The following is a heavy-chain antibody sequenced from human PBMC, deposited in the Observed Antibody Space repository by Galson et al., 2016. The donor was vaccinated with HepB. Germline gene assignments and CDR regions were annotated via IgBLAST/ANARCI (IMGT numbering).Heavy chain of an antibody. CDR1: GFTFSSSG. CDR3: ARDVVGAAFDS. D-gene: IGHD1-26*01. Sequence: SLRLSCAASGFTFSSSGMHWVRQGPGKGLEWVSYIGRSGSPIYYADSVQGRFTISRDNAKNSLYLQMNSLRAEDTAVYYCARDVVGAAFDSWGQGTLVTVSS. J-gene: IGHJ4*02. V-gene: IGHV3-48*03. CDR2: IGRSGSPI.